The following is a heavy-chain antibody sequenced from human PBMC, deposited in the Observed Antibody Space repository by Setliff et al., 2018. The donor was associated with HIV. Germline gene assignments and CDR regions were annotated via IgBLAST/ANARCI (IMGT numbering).Heavy chain of an antibody. CDR1: GFTFSSYS. D-gene: IGHD2-15*01. V-gene: IGHV3-48*01. J-gene: IGHJ4*03. CDR2: ISSSSSSI. Sequence: PGGSLRLSCAASGFTFSSYSMNWVRQAPGQGLEWVSYISSSSSSIYHADSVKGRFSVSRDNSKNAVFLQMSSLRVEETALYYCARGVPGICSGGTCYLEYWGQGALVTVSS. CDR3: ARGVPGICSGGTCYLEY.